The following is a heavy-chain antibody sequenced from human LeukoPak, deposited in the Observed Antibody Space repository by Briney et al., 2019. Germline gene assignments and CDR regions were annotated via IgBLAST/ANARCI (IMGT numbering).Heavy chain of an antibody. J-gene: IGHJ4*02. Sequence: ASVTVSCKASGYTFTIYGISWVRQAPGQGLEWMGWISAYNGNTNYAQKLQGRVTMTTDTSTSTAYMELRSLRSDDTAVYYCARFHSSSWYFDYWGQGTLVTVSS. CDR3: ARFHSSSWYFDY. V-gene: IGHV1-18*01. CDR1: GYTFTIYG. CDR2: ISAYNGNT. D-gene: IGHD6-13*01.